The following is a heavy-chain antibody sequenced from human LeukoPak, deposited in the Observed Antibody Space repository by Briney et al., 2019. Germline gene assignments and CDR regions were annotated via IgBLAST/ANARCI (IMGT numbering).Heavy chain of an antibody. CDR3: ARGLETYYYDSSGYYFDY. CDR1: GFTFSSYG. Sequence: GGSLRLSCAASGFTFSSYGMHWVRQAPGKGLEWVAVIWYDGSNKYYADSVKGRFTISRDNSKNTLYLQMNSLRAEDTAVNYCARGLETYYYDSSGYYFDYWGQGTLVTVSS. V-gene: IGHV3-33*01. D-gene: IGHD3-22*01. J-gene: IGHJ4*02. CDR2: IWYDGSNK.